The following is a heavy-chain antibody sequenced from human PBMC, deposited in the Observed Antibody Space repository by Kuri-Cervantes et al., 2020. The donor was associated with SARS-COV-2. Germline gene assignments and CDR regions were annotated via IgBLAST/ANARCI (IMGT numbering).Heavy chain of an antibody. J-gene: IGHJ5*02. V-gene: IGHV4-39*01. Sequence: SETLSLTCTVSGGSISSGGYFWSWIRQPPGKGLEWIGEINHSGSTNYNPSLKSRVTISVDTSKNQFSLKLSSVTAADTAVYYCARSSGDIVVVPVFDPWGQGTLVTVSS. D-gene: IGHD2-2*01. CDR2: INHSGST. CDR3: ARSSGDIVVVPVFDP. CDR1: GGSISSGGYF.